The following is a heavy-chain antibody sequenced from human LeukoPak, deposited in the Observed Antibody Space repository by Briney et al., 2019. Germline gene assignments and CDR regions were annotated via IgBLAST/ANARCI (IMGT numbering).Heavy chain of an antibody. CDR3: AKANLDIVIVPADYYYFMDV. D-gene: IGHD2-2*01. CDR1: GFTFSNYA. J-gene: IGHJ6*03. CDR2: ISGSGGSA. V-gene: IGHV3-23*01. Sequence: PGGSLRLSCAASGFTFSNYAMNWVRQAPGKGLEWVSGISGSGGSAYYADSVKGRFTISRDNSKITLYLQMDSLRADDTAVYYCAKANLDIVIVPADYYYFMDVWGKGTTVTVSS.